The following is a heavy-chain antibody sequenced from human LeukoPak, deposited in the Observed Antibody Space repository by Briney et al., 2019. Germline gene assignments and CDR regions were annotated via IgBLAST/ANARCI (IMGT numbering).Heavy chain of an antibody. Sequence: GGSLRLSCAVSGFTFSTYSMNWVRQAPGKGLEWVSYISSSSSTIYYADSVKGRFTISRDNSKNTLYLQMNSLRAEDTAVYYCARQNTYYYGSGSYYNPYYYYGMDVWGQGTTVTVSS. V-gene: IGHV3-48*01. J-gene: IGHJ6*02. CDR1: GFTFSTYS. CDR3: ARQNTYYYGSGSYYNPYYYYGMDV. D-gene: IGHD3-10*01. CDR2: ISSSSSTI.